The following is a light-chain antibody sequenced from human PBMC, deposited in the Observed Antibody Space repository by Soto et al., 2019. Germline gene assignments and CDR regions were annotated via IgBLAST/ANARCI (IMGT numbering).Light chain of an antibody. V-gene: IGLV2-14*03. CDR2: DDT. J-gene: IGLJ1*01. CDR1: SSDY. Sequence: QSALTLPASVSGSPGQSITISCTGTSSDYVSWYQQHPGKAPKLLIYDDTNRPSGVSDRFSGSKSGNKASLTISGLQAEDEADYYCSSYVGRNIYLFGSGTKLTVL. CDR3: SSYVGRNIYL.